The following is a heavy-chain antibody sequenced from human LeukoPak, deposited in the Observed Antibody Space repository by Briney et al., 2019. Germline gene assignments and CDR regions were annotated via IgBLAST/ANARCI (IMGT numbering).Heavy chain of an antibody. Sequence: GGSLRLSCAATGFTFKDYGMHWVRQPPGKGLEWVSSINWNGGGTDYADSVKGRFTISRDNAKNSLYLQLSSLRPEDTALYYCAKHMRATNTYSFFGLDVRGQGTTVTVSS. V-gene: IGHV3-9*01. D-gene: IGHD1-26*01. J-gene: IGHJ6*02. CDR1: GFTFKDYG. CDR2: INWNGGGT. CDR3: AKHMRATNTYSFFGLDV.